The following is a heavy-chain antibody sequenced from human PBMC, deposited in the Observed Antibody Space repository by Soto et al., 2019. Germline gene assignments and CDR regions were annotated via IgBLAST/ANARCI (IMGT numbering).Heavy chain of an antibody. Sequence: LRLSCAASGFTFSSYSMNWVRQAPGKGLEWVSSISSSSSYIYYADSVKGRFTISRDNAKNSLYLQMNSLRAEDTAVYYCARDSPPATDDAFDIWGQGTMVTVSS. V-gene: IGHV3-21*01. CDR3: ARDSPPATDDAFDI. J-gene: IGHJ3*02. CDR2: ISSSSSYI. CDR1: GFTFSSYS.